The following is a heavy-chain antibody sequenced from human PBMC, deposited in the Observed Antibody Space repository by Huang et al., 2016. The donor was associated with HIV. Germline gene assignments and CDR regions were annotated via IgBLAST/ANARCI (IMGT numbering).Heavy chain of an antibody. V-gene: IGHV1-69*13. CDR2: IIPVHDTT. D-gene: IGHD5-18*01. J-gene: IGHJ4*02. Sequence: QVQLVQSGAEMKKSGSSVKVSCKASGGTVRSFSFTWGRQAPGHGLEWMGGIIPVHDTTDLAQKVRGRVTLTADESTNTAFMELSGLTSQDTAVYYCARGVGNSNRGFDIWGQGTLVTVS. CDR1: GGTVRSFS. CDR3: ARGVGNSNRGFDI.